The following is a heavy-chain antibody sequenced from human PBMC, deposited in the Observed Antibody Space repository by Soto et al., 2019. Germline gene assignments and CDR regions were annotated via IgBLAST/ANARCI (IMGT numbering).Heavy chain of an antibody. V-gene: IGHV1-69*12. CDR1: GGTFSSYA. CDR2: IIPIFGTA. CDR3: ASTNTIFGVVITKPIYYYYYGMDV. D-gene: IGHD3-3*01. J-gene: IGHJ6*02. Sequence: QVQLVQSGAEVKKPGSSVKVSCKASGGTFSSYAISWVRQAPGQGLEWMGGIIPIFGTANYAQKFQGRVTITADESTSRAYMELSSLRSEDTAVYYCASTNTIFGVVITKPIYYYYYGMDVWGQGTTVTVSS.